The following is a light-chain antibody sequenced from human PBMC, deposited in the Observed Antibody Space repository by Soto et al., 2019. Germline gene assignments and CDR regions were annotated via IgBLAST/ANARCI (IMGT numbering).Light chain of an antibody. CDR1: QRVSSF. V-gene: IGKV3-11*01. CDR3: QQRRNLIT. Sequence: EVVLTQSPANLSLSQGERVTLSCRASQRVSSFLSWYQHNPGQAPRLLIYDASNRATGIPARFSGSGSGTDFTLTISSLEPEDFSIYYCQQRRNLITFGQGTRLEIK. J-gene: IGKJ5*01. CDR2: DAS.